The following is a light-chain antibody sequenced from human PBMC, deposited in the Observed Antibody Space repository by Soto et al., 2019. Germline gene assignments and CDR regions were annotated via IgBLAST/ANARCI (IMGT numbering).Light chain of an antibody. CDR1: PSISNY. V-gene: IGKV1-39*01. CDR2: GAT. J-gene: IGKJ5*01. CDR3: HQQYSPTLT. Sequence: DVQMTQSPSYLSASVGDRVTITCRSSPSISNYLNWYPQNPRKHPRVLIYGATNVQSVVPSRFSGSGSATDFTLPITNLRTAECATYYCHQQYSPTLTFGQGTKLDIK.